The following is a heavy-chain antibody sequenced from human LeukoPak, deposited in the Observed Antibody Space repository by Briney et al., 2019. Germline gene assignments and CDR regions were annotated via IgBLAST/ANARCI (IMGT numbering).Heavy chain of an antibody. CDR3: ARQAGAYSHPYDY. CDR1: GFTFSSSS. CDR2: IYSDNT. Sequence: GGSLRLSCTVSGFTFSSSSMSWVRQAPGKGLEWVSFIYSDNTHYSDSVKGRFTISRDNSKNTLYLQMNSLRAEDTAVYYCARQAGAYSHPYDYWGQGTLVTVSS. D-gene: IGHD4/OR15-4a*01. J-gene: IGHJ4*02. V-gene: IGHV3-53*01.